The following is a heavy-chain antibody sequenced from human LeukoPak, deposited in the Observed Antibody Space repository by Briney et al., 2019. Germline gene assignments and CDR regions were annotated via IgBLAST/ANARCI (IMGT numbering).Heavy chain of an antibody. J-gene: IGHJ4*02. D-gene: IGHD3-22*01. CDR3: AKDDGSLLLDH. Sequence: GGSLRLSCVASGFTFDGYAMHWVRQAPGKGLEWVSGISWNSGSIGYADSVKGRFIISRDNAKNSLYLGLNSLRPEDTALYYCAKDDGSLLLDHWGQGTLVTVS. CDR1: GFTFDGYA. CDR2: ISWNSGSI. V-gene: IGHV3-9*01.